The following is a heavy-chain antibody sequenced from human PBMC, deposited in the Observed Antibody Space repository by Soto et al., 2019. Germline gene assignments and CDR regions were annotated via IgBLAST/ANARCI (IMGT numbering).Heavy chain of an antibody. J-gene: IGHJ4*02. CDR3: ARNLFGVIIMGDY. D-gene: IGHD3-3*01. V-gene: IGHV1-18*04. CDR1: GYTFTSYG. CDR2: ISTYSGNT. Sequence: AASVKVSCKASGYTFTSYGISWVRQAPGQGLEWMGWISTYSGNTDYAQKFQGRITMTTDTSTDTVYMELRSLRSDDTAVYFCARNLFGVIIMGDYWGQGTLVTVSS.